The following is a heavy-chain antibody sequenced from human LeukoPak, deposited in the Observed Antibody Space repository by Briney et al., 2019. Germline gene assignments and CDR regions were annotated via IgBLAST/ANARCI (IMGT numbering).Heavy chain of an antibody. CDR1: GGSFSGYY. J-gene: IGHJ5*02. CDR3: ARAIDYDFWTGYYFDSKWFDT. V-gene: IGHV4-34*01. D-gene: IGHD3-3*01. CDR2: INHSGST. Sequence: SETLSLTCAVYGGSFSGYYWSWIRLPPGKGLEWVGEINHSGSTKYNPSLKSRVTISVDTSKNQFSLRLSSVTAADTAVYFCARAIDYDFWTGYYFDSKWFDTWGQGTLVTVSS.